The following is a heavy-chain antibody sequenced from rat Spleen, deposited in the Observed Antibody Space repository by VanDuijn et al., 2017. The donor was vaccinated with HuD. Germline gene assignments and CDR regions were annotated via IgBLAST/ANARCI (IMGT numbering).Heavy chain of an antibody. CDR3: ATRHDYFDY. CDR1: GFTFSHYG. J-gene: IGHJ2*01. V-gene: IGHV5-29*01. CDR2: LSYDASAP. Sequence: EVQLVESGGGLVQPGRSLKLTCAASGFTFSHYGMAWVRQAPTKGLEWVATLSYDASAPYYRDSVKGRFTISRDNAKSTLYLQMDSLRSEDTATYYCATRHDYFDYWGPGVMVTVSS.